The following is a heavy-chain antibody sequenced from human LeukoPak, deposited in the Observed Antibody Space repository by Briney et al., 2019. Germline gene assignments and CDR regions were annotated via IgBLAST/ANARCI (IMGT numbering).Heavy chain of an antibody. D-gene: IGHD2-2*01. CDR2: IKQDGSEK. CDR3: ARDPPVHY. V-gene: IGHV3-7*01. CDR1: GFTVSSNY. J-gene: IGHJ4*02. Sequence: PGGSLRLSCAASGFTVSSNYMSWVRQAPGKGLEWVANIKQDGSEKYYVDSVKGRFTISRDNAKNSLYLQMNSLRAEDTAVYYCARDPPVHYWGQGTLVTVSS.